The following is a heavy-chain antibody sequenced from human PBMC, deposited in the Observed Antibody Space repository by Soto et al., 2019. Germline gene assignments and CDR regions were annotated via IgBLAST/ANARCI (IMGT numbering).Heavy chain of an antibody. V-gene: IGHV1-69*13. Sequence: SVKVSCKASGGTFSSYAISWVRQAPGQGLEWMGGIIPIFGTANYAQKFQGRVTITADESTSTAYMELSSLRSEDTAVYYCAGVGYNWNRFDYWGQGTLVTISS. CDR1: GGTFSSYA. CDR2: IIPIFGTA. CDR3: AGVGYNWNRFDY. J-gene: IGHJ4*02. D-gene: IGHD1-20*01.